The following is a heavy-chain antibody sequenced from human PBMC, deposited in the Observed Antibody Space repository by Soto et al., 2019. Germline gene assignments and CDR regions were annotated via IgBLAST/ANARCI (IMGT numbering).Heavy chain of an antibody. D-gene: IGHD3-22*01. V-gene: IGHV2-70*04. J-gene: IGHJ3*02. CDR1: GFSLSTSGMR. CDR3: ARDSSGYYYDNDAFDI. Sequence: VSGPTLVNPTQTLTLTCTFSGFSLSTSGMRVSWIRQPPGKALEWLARIDWDDDKFYSTSLKTRLTISKDTSKNQVVLTMTNMDPVDTATYYCARDSSGYYYDNDAFDIWGQGTMVTVSS. CDR2: IDWDDDK.